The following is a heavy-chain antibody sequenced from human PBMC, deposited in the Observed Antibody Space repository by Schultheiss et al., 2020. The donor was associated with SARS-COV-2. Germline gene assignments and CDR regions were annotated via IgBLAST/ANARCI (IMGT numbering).Heavy chain of an antibody. J-gene: IGHJ4*02. CDR3: AGTSYYDFWSGYFPFFDY. CDR1: GGSISSGSYY. CDR2: INHSGST. D-gene: IGHD3-3*01. V-gene: IGHV4-61*10. Sequence: SETLSLTCTVSGGSISSGSYYWSWIRQPAGKGLEWIGEINHSGSTNYNPSLKSRVTISVDTSKNQFSLKLSSVTAADTAVYYCAGTSYYDFWSGYFPFFDYWGQGTLVTVSS.